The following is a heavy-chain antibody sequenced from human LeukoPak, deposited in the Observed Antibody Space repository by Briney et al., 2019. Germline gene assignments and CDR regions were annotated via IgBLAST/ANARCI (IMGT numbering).Heavy chain of an antibody. CDR2: ISYDGSNK. D-gene: IGHD2-2*01. V-gene: IGHV3-30-3*01. J-gene: IGHJ6*02. Sequence: GGSLRLSCAASGFTFSSYAMHWVRQAPGKGLEWVAVISYDGSNKYYADSVKGRFTISRDNSKNTLYLQMNSLRAEDTVVYYCARDTQYGYYGMDVWGQGTTVTVSS. CDR3: ARDTQYGYYGMDV. CDR1: GFTFSSYA.